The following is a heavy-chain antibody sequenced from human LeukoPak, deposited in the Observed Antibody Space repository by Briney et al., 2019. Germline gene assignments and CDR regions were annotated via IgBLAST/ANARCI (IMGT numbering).Heavy chain of an antibody. CDR2: MNPNSGNT. CDR3: ARGAMTTVTTGLRFDP. J-gene: IGHJ5*02. V-gene: IGHV1-8*03. CDR1: GYTFTSYD. D-gene: IGHD4-17*01. Sequence: ASVKVSCKASGYTFTSYDINWVRQATGQGLEWMGWMNPNSGNTGYAQKFQGRVTITRNTSISTAYVELSSLRSEDTAVYYCARGAMTTVTTGLRFDPWGQGTLVTVSS.